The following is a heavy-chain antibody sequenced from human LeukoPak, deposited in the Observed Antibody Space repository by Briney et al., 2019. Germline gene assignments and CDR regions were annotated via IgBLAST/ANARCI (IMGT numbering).Heavy chain of an antibody. J-gene: IGHJ4*02. Sequence: GGSLRLSCAASGFTFSNYDMHWVRQATGKGLEWVSVIGIAGDTYYPGSVKDRFTISGEDAKNSLYLQMNSLRAGDTAVYYCARAVAGTFFDYWGQGTLVTVSS. D-gene: IGHD6-19*01. CDR3: ARAVAGTFFDY. V-gene: IGHV3-13*01. CDR1: GFTFSNYD. CDR2: IGIAGDT.